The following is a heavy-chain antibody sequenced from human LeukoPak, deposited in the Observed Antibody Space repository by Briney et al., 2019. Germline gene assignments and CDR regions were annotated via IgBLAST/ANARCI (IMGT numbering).Heavy chain of an antibody. D-gene: IGHD5-18*01. V-gene: IGHV4-38-2*02. CDR1: GYSISSGYY. J-gene: IGHJ4*02. CDR3: ARDRGYSYGSDY. CDR2: IYHSGST. Sequence: PSETLSLTCTVSGYSISSGYYWGWIRQPPGKGLEWIGSIYHSGSTYYNPSLKSRVTISVDTSKNQFSQKLSSVTAADTAVYYCARDRGYSYGSDYWGQGTLVTVSS.